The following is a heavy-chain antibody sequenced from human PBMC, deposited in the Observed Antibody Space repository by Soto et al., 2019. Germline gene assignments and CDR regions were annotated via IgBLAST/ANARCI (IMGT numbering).Heavy chain of an antibody. V-gene: IGHV4-39*01. CDR2: INFSGST. J-gene: IGHJ4*02. CDR3: ARGVHPRLYGDSYFDY. D-gene: IGHD4-17*01. Sequence: SETLSLTCTVSGGSISGSSYFWGWIRQPPGKGLEWIGNINFSGSTNYNPSLKSRLTISVDTSKNQFSLKLSSVTAADTAVYYCARGVHPRLYGDSYFDYWGQGTLVTVSS. CDR1: GGSISGSSYF.